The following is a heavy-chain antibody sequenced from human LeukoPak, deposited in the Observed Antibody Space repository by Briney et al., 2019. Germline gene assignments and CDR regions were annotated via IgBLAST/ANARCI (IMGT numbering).Heavy chain of an antibody. CDR1: GGSISSGGYY. J-gene: IGHJ3*02. Sequence: SETLSLTCTVSGGSISSGGYYWSWIRQHPGKGLEWIGYIYYSGSTYYNPSLKSRVTISVDTSKNQFSLKLSSVTAADTAVYYCARTSIAARRANAFDIWGQGTMVTVSS. CDR2: IYYSGST. D-gene: IGHD6-6*01. CDR3: ARTSIAARRANAFDI. V-gene: IGHV4-31*03.